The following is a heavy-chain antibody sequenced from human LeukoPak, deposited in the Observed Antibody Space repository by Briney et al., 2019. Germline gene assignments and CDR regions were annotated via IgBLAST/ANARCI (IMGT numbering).Heavy chain of an antibody. CDR2: INSDGSNS. CDR1: GFAFSNYW. D-gene: IGHD3-16*01. Sequence: PGGSLRLSCAASGFAFSNYWLHWVRQAPGKGLVWVSRINSDGSNSIYGDSVKGRFTISRDNAKNTLYLQLSSLRADDTAVYYCARGGGDHAFDIWGQGTMVTVST. CDR3: ARGGGDHAFDI. V-gene: IGHV3-74*01. J-gene: IGHJ3*02.